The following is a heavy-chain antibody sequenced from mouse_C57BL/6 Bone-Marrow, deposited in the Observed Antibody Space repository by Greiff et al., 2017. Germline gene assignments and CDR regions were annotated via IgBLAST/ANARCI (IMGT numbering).Heavy chain of an antibody. J-gene: IGHJ1*03. D-gene: IGHD3-1*01. CDR2: ISSGGSYT. Sequence: EVQLVQSGGDLVKPGGSLKLSCAASGFTFSSYGMSWVRQTPDKRLEWVATISSGGSYTYYPESVKGRFTISRDNAKNTQYLQMSRLKAEDTAKYYCARRAKIWGTGTTVTVSS. CDR3: ARRAKI. CDR1: GFTFSSYG. V-gene: IGHV5-6*01.